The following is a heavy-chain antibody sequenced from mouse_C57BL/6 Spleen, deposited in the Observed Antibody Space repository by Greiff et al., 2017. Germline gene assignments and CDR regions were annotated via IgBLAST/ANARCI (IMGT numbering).Heavy chain of an antibody. CDR3: ARAGVYAMDY. CDR2: ISDGGSYT. CDR1: GFTFSSYA. Sequence: VHLVESGGGLVKPGGSLKLSCAASGFTFSSYAMSWVRQTPEKRLEWVATISDGGSYTYYPDNVKGRFTISRDNAKNNLYLQMSHLKSEDTAMYYCARAGVYAMDYWGQGTSVTVSS. D-gene: IGHD4-1*01. V-gene: IGHV5-4*01. J-gene: IGHJ4*01.